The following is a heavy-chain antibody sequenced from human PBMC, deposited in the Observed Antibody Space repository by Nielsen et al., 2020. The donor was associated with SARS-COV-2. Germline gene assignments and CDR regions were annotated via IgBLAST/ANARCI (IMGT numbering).Heavy chain of an antibody. D-gene: IGHD2-8*01. CDR3: AKTPDLYAAYDYFDY. J-gene: IGHJ4*02. V-gene: IGHV3-30*18. CDR1: GFTFSSYA. Sequence: GGSLRLSCAASGFTFSSYAMSWVRQAPGKGLEWVAVISYEGSATYYADSVKGRFTVSRDNSKNTLYLQINSLRAEDTAIYYCAKTPDLYAAYDYFDYWGQGTLVTVSS. CDR2: ISYEGSAT.